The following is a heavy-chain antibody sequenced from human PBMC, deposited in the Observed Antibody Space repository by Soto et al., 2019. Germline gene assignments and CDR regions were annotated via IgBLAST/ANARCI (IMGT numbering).Heavy chain of an antibody. Sequence: ASVKVSCKASGYTFTSYDINWVRQATGQGLEWMGWMNPNSGNTGYAQKFQGRVTMTRNTSISTAYMELSSLRSEDTAVYYCARGRRKTGEFDPWGQGTLVTVSS. CDR1: GYTFTSYD. V-gene: IGHV1-8*01. CDR2: MNPNSGNT. J-gene: IGHJ5*02. D-gene: IGHD7-27*01. CDR3: ARGRRKTGEFDP.